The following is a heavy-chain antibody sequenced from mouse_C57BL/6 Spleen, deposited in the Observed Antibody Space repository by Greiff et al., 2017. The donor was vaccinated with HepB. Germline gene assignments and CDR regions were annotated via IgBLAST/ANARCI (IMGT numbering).Heavy chain of an antibody. V-gene: IGHV2-2*01. CDR3: ARIPHYDYAHYAMDY. D-gene: IGHD2-4*01. CDR1: GFSLTSYG. J-gene: IGHJ4*01. CDR2: IWSGGST. Sequence: VMLVESGPGLVQPSQSLSITCTVSGFSLTSYGVHWVRQSPGKGLEWLGVIWSGGSTDYNAAFISRLSISKDNSKSQVFFKMNSLQADDTAIYYCARIPHYDYAHYAMDYWGQGTSVTVSS.